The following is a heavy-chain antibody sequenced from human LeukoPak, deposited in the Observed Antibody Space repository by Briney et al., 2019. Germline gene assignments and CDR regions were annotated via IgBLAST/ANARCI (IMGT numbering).Heavy chain of an antibody. V-gene: IGHV1-18*04. D-gene: IGHD6-19*01. J-gene: IGHJ4*02. CDR1: GHTFTGYY. CDR2: ISAYNGNT. CDR3: ARDRMDSSGWYAHY. Sequence: ASVKVSCKASGHTFTGYYMHWVRQAPGQGLEWMGWISAYNGNTNYAQKLQGRVTMTTDTSTSTAYMELRSLRSDDTAVYYCARDRMDSSGWYAHYWGQGTLVTVSS.